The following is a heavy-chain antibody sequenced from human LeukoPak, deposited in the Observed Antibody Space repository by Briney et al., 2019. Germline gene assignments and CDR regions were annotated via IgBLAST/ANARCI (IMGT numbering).Heavy chain of an antibody. CDR3: ARVRGLLSGMDV. V-gene: IGHV3-53*01. CDR1: GFTVSSNY. Sequence: PGGSLRLSCAASGFTVSSNYLTWVRQAPGKGLEWVSVIYSGDTTYYADSVKGRFTISRDNSKNTLNLQMNSLRAEDTAVYYCARVRGLLSGMDVWGKGTTVTVSS. CDR2: IYSGDTT. D-gene: IGHD3/OR15-3a*01. J-gene: IGHJ6*04.